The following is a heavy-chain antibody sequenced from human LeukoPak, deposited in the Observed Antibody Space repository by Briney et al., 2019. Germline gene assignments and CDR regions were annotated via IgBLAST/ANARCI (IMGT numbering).Heavy chain of an antibody. CDR1: GGTFSSYA. Sequence: GASVKVSCKASGGTFSSYAISWVRQAPGQGLEWMGRIIPTLGIANYAQKFQGRVTITADKSTSTAYMELSSLRSEDTAVYYCARGPTKTDYGGNDYWGQGTLVTVSS. J-gene: IGHJ4*02. V-gene: IGHV1-69*04. CDR3: ARGPTKTDYGGNDY. D-gene: IGHD4-17*01. CDR2: IIPTLGIA.